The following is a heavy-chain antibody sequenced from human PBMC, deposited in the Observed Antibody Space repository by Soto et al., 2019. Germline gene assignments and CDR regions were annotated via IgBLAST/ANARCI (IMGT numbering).Heavy chain of an antibody. V-gene: IGHV4-39*01. D-gene: IGHD3-10*01. CDR3: AREYLARGGFDV. Sequence: PSETLSLTCTVSGGSISSSSYYWGWIRQPPGKGLEWIGSIYYSGSNYYNPSLKSRVTISVDTSKNQFSLKLSSVTAADTAVYYCAREYLARGGFDVWGQGTMVTVSS. J-gene: IGHJ6*02. CDR2: IYYSGSN. CDR1: GGSISSSSYY.